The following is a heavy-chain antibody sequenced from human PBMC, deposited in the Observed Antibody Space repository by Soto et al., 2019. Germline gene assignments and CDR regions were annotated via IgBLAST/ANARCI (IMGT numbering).Heavy chain of an antibody. CDR2: IWYDGSNK. CDR1: GFTFSSYG. CDR3: ARPRGGGSSNGGAFDI. D-gene: IGHD1-26*01. V-gene: IGHV3-33*01. J-gene: IGHJ3*02. Sequence: QVQLVESGGGVVQPGRSLRLSCAASGFTFSSYGMHWVRQAPGKGLEWVAVIWYDGSNKYYADSVKGRFTISRDNSKNTLYLQMNSLRAEDTAVYYCARPRGGGSSNGGAFDIWGQGTMVTVSS.